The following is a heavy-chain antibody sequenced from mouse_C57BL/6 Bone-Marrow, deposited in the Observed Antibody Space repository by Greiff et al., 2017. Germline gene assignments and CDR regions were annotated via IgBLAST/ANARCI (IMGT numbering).Heavy chain of an antibody. Sequence: VQLKESGGDLVKPGGSLKLSCAASGFTFSSYGMSWVRQTPDKRLEWVATISSGGSYTYYPDSVKGRFTISRDNAKNTLYLQMSSLKSEDTAMYYCARRRQLRPFAYWGQGTLVTVSA. CDR3: ARRRQLRPFAY. CDR2: ISSGGSYT. V-gene: IGHV5-6*01. CDR1: GFTFSSYG. D-gene: IGHD3-2*02. J-gene: IGHJ3*01.